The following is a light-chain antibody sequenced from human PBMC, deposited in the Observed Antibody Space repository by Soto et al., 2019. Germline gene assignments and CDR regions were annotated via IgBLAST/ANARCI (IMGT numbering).Light chain of an antibody. CDR1: QSVTSRY. V-gene: IGKV3-20*01. J-gene: IGKJ1*01. Sequence: EIVLTQSPGTLSLSPGERVTLSCWASQSVTSRYLAWYQQKRGQAPRLLIYHASNRAAGIPDRFSGSGSGTGFTLSISRLEPEDSAMYYCHQYCHAPQTFGQGTKVEIK. CDR2: HAS. CDR3: HQYCHAPQT.